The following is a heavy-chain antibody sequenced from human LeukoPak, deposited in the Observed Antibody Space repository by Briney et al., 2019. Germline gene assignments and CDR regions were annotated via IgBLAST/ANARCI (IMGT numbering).Heavy chain of an antibody. Sequence: GGSLRLSCAASGFTVSSNYMSWVRQAPGKGLEGVSVISGSGGRTYYADSVKGRFTLSRDNSKNTRYLQMNSLRADDTAVYYCAKENTKMPFRPGEATLTKGYFDYWGQGTLVTVSS. J-gene: IGHJ4*02. V-gene: IGHV3-23*01. CDR3: AKENTKMPFRPGEATLTKGYFDY. CDR2: ISGSGGRT. CDR1: GFTVSSNY. D-gene: IGHD4-17*01.